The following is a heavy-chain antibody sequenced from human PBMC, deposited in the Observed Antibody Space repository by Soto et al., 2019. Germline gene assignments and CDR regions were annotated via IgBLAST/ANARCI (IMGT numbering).Heavy chain of an antibody. Sequence: GGSLRLSCAASGFTFTRYSMNWVRQAPGKGLEWVSSISSTTNHIYYADSMKGRFTVSRDNAKNSVYLDMNSLSAEDTAVYYCARESEELTSNFDYWGQGTLVTFSS. J-gene: IGHJ4*02. CDR2: ISSTTNHI. CDR3: ARESEELTSNFDY. CDR1: GFTFTRYS. V-gene: IGHV3-21*01. D-gene: IGHD1-7*01.